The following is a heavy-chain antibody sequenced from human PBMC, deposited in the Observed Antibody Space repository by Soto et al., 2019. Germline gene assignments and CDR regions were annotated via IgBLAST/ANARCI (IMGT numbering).Heavy chain of an antibody. D-gene: IGHD2-15*01. CDR2: IYPGDSDT. CDR3: ARALGYCSGGSCYDYGMDV. V-gene: IGHV5-51*01. Sequence: GESLKISCKGSGYSFTSYWIGWVRQMPGKGLEWMGIIYPGDSDTGYSPSFQGQVTISADKSISTAYLQWSSLKASDTAMYYCARALGYCSGGSCYDYGMDVWGQGTTVTVSS. CDR1: GYSFTSYW. J-gene: IGHJ6*02.